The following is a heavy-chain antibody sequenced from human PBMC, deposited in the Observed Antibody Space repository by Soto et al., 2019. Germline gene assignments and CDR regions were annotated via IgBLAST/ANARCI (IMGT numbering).Heavy chain of an antibody. CDR3: ARVQGTGNDSSGYGDY. CDR1: GYTFTSYG. D-gene: IGHD3-22*01. J-gene: IGHJ4*02. V-gene: IGHV1-18*01. Sequence: ASVKVSCKASGYTFTSYGISWVRQAPGQGLEWMGWISAYNGNTNYAQKLQGRVTMTTDTSTSTAYMELRSLRYDDTAVYYCARVQGTGNDSSGYGDYWGQGTLVTVSS. CDR2: ISAYNGNT.